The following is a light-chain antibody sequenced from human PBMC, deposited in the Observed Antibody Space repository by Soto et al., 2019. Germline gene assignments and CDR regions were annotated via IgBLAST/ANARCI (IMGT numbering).Light chain of an antibody. CDR1: PGVSSSY. CDR3: QQYGSSSWT. V-gene: IGKV3-20*01. CDR2: GAS. J-gene: IGKJ1*01. Sequence: EIVLTQSPGTPALAPGERATLSCRARPGVSSSYLAWDQQKPGQAPRLLIYGASSRATGIPDRFSGSGSGTDFTLTISRLEPEDFAVYYCQQYGSSSWTFGQGTKVEIK.